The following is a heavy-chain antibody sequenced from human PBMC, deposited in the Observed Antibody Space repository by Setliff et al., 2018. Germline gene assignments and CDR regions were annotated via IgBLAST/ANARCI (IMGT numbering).Heavy chain of an antibody. CDR2: INHRGST. CDR3: ARTKYCGNDCWGFFDL. Sequence: SETLSLTCAAYGGTFSDYHWTWIRQSPEKGLEWIGEINHRGSTNYNPSLKSRVTISVDTSKNQVSLRLSSVTAADTAVYYCARTKYCGNDCWGFFDLWGQGILVTVSS. J-gene: IGHJ4*02. V-gene: IGHV4-34*01. CDR1: GGTFSDYH. D-gene: IGHD2-21*02.